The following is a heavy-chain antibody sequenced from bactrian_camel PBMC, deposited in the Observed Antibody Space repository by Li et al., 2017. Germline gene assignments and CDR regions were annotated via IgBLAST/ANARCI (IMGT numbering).Heavy chain of an antibody. D-gene: IGHD1*01. V-gene: IGHV3S53*01. J-gene: IGHJ4*01. Sequence: HVQLVESGGGSVQAGGSLRLSCAASGYTYITCSMGWYRQAPGKERELVSTIISDGSSRYADSVKGRFTISRDDAKNTVYLQLNSLKFEDMAMYSCATYSSLRTHNYWGQGTQVTVS. CDR1: GYTYITCS. CDR3: ATYSSLRTHNY. CDR2: IISDGSS.